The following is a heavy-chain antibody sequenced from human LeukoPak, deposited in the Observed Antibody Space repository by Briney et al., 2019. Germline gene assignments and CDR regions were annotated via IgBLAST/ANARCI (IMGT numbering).Heavy chain of an antibody. CDR2: INPNSGGT. CDR1: GYTFTGYY. J-gene: IGHJ4*02. CDR3: ARYGSGSYSFNH. V-gene: IGHV1-2*06. Sequence: ASVKVSCKASGYTFTGYYMHWVRQAPGQGLEWMGRINPNSGGTNYAQKFQGRVTMTRDTSISTAYMELSRLRSDDTAVYYCARYGSGSYSFNHWGQGTLVTVSS. D-gene: IGHD3-10*01.